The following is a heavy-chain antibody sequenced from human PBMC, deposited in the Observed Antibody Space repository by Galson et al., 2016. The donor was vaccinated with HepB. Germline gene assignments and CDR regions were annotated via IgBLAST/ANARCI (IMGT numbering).Heavy chain of an antibody. J-gene: IGHJ4*02. CDR2: ISSSSSTI. CDR1: GFTFSSYS. V-gene: IGHV3-48*01. Sequence: SLRLSCAAPGFTFSSYSMNWVRQAPGKGLEWVSYISSSSSTIYSADSVKGRFTISRDNAKNSLYLQMNSLRADDTAVYYCARDFDYWGRGTLVTVSS. CDR3: ARDFDY.